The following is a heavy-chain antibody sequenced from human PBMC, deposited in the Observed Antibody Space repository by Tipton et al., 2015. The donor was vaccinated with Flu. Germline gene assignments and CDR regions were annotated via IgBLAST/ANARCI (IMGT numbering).Heavy chain of an antibody. V-gene: IGHV3-30*18. CDR3: AKDRDGSWCIDY. J-gene: IGHJ4*02. CDR2: ISYDGGNE. Sequence: SLRLSCATSGFTFSRNGIHWVRQAPGKGLEWVAPISYDGGNECYADSVQGRFTISRDNSKNTLYLQMNSLRPEDTAVYYCAKDRDGSWCIDYWGQGTLVTVSS. D-gene: IGHD4/OR15-4a*01. CDR1: GFTFSRNG.